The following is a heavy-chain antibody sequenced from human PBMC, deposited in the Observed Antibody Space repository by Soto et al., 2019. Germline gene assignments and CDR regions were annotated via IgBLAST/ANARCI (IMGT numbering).Heavy chain of an antibody. V-gene: IGHV4-39*01. CDR1: GGSISSSSYY. D-gene: IGHD3-22*01. J-gene: IGHJ6*03. Sequence: SETLSLTCTVCGGSISSSSYYWGWIRQPPGKGLEWIGNVYYGGSTYYNPSLKSRVTISVETSKSQFSLKLSSVTAADTAVYYCAGGDYYHSSGYYFYYYYYMDVWGKGTTVTVSS. CDR3: AGGDYYHSSGYYFYYYYYMDV. CDR2: VYYGGST.